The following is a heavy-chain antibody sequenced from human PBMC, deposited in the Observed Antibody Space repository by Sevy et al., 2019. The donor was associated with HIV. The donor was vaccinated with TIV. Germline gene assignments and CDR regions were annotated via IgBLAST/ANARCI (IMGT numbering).Heavy chain of an antibody. CDR3: ARSSVAVAGSFYFDY. J-gene: IGHJ4*02. V-gene: IGHV3-33*01. CDR2: IWYDGSNK. CDR1: GFTFSSYG. Sequence: GGSLRLSCAASGFTFSSYGMHWVRQAPGKGLEWVAVIWYDGSNKYYADSVKGRFTISRDNSKNTLYLQMNSLRAEDTAVYYCARSSVAVAGSFYFDYWGQGTLVTVSS. D-gene: IGHD6-19*01.